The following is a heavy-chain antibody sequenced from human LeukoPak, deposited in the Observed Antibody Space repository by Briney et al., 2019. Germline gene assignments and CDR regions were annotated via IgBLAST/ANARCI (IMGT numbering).Heavy chain of an antibody. CDR2: IYPGDSDT. V-gene: IGHV5-51*01. CDR1: GYSFTSYW. D-gene: IGHD5-12*01. Sequence: PGESLKISCKGSGYSFTSYWIGWVRQMPGKGLEWMGIIYPGDSDTRYSPSFQGQVTISADKSISTAYLQWSSLKASDTAMYYCARQRGNSGYDSFAADYWGQGTLVTVSS. J-gene: IGHJ4*02. CDR3: ARQRGNSGYDSFAADY.